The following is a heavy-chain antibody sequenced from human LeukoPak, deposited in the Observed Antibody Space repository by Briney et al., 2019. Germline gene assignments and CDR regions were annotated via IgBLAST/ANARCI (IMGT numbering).Heavy chain of an antibody. CDR3: ARVPQSIAARYERDAYDI. CDR2: IYYSGST. D-gene: IGHD6-6*01. Sequence: SQTLSLTCTVSGCSISSGDYYWSWIRQPPGKGLEWIGYIYYSGSTYYNPSLKSRVTISVDTSKNQFSLKLSSVTAADTAVYYCARVPQSIAARYERDAYDIWGQGTMVTVSS. V-gene: IGHV4-30-4*01. J-gene: IGHJ3*02. CDR1: GCSISSGDYY.